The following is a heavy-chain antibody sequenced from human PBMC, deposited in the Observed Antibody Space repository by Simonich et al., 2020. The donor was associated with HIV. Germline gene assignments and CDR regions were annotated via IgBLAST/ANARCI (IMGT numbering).Heavy chain of an antibody. Sequence: EVQLLESGGGLVQPGGSLRLSCAASGVTFSSYAMSWVRQAQGKGLEWVTAISGSGGSKYYADSVKGRFTISRDNSKNTLYLQMNSLRAEDTAVYYCAKDRYYNFWSGYYDYWGQGTLVTVSS. CDR3: AKDRYYNFWSGYYDY. CDR1: GVTFSSYA. CDR2: ISGSGGSK. J-gene: IGHJ4*02. V-gene: IGHV3-23*01. D-gene: IGHD3-3*01.